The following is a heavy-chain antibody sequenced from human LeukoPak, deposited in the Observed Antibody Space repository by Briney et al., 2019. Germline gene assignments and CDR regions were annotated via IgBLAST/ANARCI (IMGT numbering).Heavy chain of an antibody. Sequence: PSETLSLTCTVSGGSISSSPCYWGWIRQSPGKGLGWFGTICSGGSTYYNPSLKSRVTISVDTSKNQFSLKLSSVTAADTAVYYCARGEEWFGELTFDYWGQGTLVTVSS. V-gene: IGHV4-39*07. CDR1: GGSISSSPCY. D-gene: IGHD3-10*01. CDR2: ICSGGST. J-gene: IGHJ4*02. CDR3: ARGEEWFGELTFDY.